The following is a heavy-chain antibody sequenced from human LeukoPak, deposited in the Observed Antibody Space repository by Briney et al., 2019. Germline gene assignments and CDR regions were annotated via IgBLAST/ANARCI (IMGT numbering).Heavy chain of an antibody. CDR1: GLAFSSYA. Sequence: GGRLRLSCAASGLAFSSYAMSWVRRAPGKGLEWVSTISVASSTFYADSVKGRFPISRDNSRNTVYLQMTSLRADDTAVYYCADYGVSGVRNNFYWGQGTLVTVSS. V-gene: IGHV3-23*01. D-gene: IGHD3-3*01. J-gene: IGHJ4*02. CDR2: ISVASST. CDR3: ADYGVSGVRNNFY.